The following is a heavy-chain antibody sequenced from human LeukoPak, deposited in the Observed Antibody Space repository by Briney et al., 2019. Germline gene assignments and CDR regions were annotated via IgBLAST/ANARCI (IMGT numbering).Heavy chain of an antibody. CDR1: GFTFSSYW. Sequence: GGSLRLSSAASGFTFSSYWMHWVRQAPGKGLVWVSRINTDGSSTTYADSVKGRFTISRDNAKNTLYLQMNSLRAEDTAVYYCARVGYERTSDYYYYMDVWGKGTTVTVSS. D-gene: IGHD5-18*01. CDR3: ARVGYERTSDYYYYMDV. CDR2: INTDGSST. V-gene: IGHV3-74*01. J-gene: IGHJ6*03.